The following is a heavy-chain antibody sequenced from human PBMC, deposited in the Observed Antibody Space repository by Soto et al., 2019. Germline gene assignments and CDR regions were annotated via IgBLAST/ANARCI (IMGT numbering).Heavy chain of an antibody. Sequence: VVSLILSCSASVFTFNNYYMHWFLQATVKGLEWLSGIGATGDTYYPGAVNGRFTISRDNAKNSLYLQMNSLSAADTAVYHCVRGVLGTGEYYYGMEVWGKGNTVPVS. CDR3: VRGVLGTGEYYYGMEV. V-gene: IGHV3-13*01. J-gene: IGHJ6*04. CDR1: VFTFNNYY. CDR2: IGATGDT. D-gene: IGHD7-27*01.